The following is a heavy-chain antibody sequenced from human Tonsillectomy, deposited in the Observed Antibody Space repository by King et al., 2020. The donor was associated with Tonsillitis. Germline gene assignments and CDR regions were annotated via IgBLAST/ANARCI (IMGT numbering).Heavy chain of an antibody. J-gene: IGHJ4*02. Sequence: QLVQSGGGVVQPGRSLRLSCAASGFTFSSYGMHWVRQAPGKGLEWVAVIWYDGTLKYYADSVKGRFTISRDNSKNTVYLQMNSLRVEDTAVYYCARDPERGYYFDYWGQGTLVTVSS. CDR1: GFTFSSYG. V-gene: IGHV3-33*01. CDR3: ARDPERGYYFDY. D-gene: IGHD3-10*01. CDR2: IWYDGTLK.